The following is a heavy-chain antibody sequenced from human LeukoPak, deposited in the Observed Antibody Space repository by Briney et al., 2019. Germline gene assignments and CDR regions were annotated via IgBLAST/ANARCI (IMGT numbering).Heavy chain of an antibody. Sequence: GGSLRLSCAASGFTFSSYWMHWVRQAPGKGLVWVSSINSDGSSITYADSVKGRFTISRDNAKNTLYLQINSLRVEATAVYYCAREGRVSGYDFDCWGQGTLVTVSS. CDR1: GFTFSSYW. J-gene: IGHJ4*02. D-gene: IGHD5-12*01. CDR3: AREGRVSGYDFDC. CDR2: INSDGSSI. V-gene: IGHV3-74*03.